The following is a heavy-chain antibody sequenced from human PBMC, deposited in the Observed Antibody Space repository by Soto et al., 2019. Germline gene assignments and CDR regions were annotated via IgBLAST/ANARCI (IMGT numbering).Heavy chain of an antibody. Sequence: SETLSLTCTVSGGSISSYYWSWIRQPPGKGLEWIGYIYYSGSTNYNPSLKSRVTISVDTSKNQFSLKLSSVTAADTAVYYCASSQPGSLDYWGQGTLVTVSS. J-gene: IGHJ4*02. CDR2: IYYSGST. CDR1: GGSISSYY. CDR3: ASSQPGSLDY. V-gene: IGHV4-59*08. D-gene: IGHD3-10*01.